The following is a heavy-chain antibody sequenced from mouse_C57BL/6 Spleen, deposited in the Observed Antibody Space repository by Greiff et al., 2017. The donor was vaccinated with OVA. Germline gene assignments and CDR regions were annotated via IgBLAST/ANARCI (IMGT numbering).Heavy chain of an antibody. D-gene: IGHD1-1*02. J-gene: IGHJ2*01. CDR2: IWSDGST. CDR3: ARHGGGGSFDY. Sequence: QVQLKESGPGLVAPSQSLSITCTVSGFSLTSYGVPWVRQPPGQGLEWLVVIWSDGSTTYNSALNSRLSISKDNAKSQVCLRMNSLQTDDTAMYDCARHGGGGSFDYWGQGTTLTVSS. CDR1: GFSLTSYG. V-gene: IGHV2-6-1*01.